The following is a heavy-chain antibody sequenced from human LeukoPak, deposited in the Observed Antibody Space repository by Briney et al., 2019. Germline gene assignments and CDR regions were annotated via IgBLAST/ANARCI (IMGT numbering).Heavy chain of an antibody. J-gene: IGHJ4*02. Sequence: SETLSLTCTDSGGSISGYYWSWIRQPPGKGLEWIGYIYYSGSTNYNPSLKSRVTISVDTSKNQFSLKLSSVTAADTAVYYCARASFPDLYSWWGQGTLVTVSS. CDR1: GGSISGYY. V-gene: IGHV4-59*01. CDR3: ARASFPDLYSW. CDR2: IYYSGST. D-gene: IGHD2-8*01.